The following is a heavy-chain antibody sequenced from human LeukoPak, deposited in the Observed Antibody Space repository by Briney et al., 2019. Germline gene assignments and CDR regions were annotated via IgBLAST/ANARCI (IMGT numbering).Heavy chain of an antibody. V-gene: IGHV3-64D*06. Sequence: GGSLRLSCSVSGFTFSTYVMHWVRQAPGKGLEYVSAISSNGDNTYYADSVKGRFTISRDNSKNTLYLQMSSLSADDTAVYYCVRGTGYWGQGTLATVSS. CDR1: GFTFSTYV. CDR3: VRGTGY. J-gene: IGHJ4*02. CDR2: ISSNGDNT.